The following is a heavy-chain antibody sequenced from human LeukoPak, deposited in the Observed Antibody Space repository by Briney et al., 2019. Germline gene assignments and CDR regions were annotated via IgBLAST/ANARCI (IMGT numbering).Heavy chain of an antibody. V-gene: IGHV1-2*02. CDR3: ARGGCSSTSCPARPDFDY. J-gene: IGHJ4*02. Sequence: ASVKVSCKASGYTFTGYYMYWVRQAPGQGLEWMGWINPNSGGTNYAQKFQGRVTLTRDTSISTAYMELSRLRSDDTAVYYCARGGCSSTSCPARPDFDYWGQGTLVTVSS. CDR2: INPNSGGT. CDR1: GYTFTGYY. D-gene: IGHD2-2*01.